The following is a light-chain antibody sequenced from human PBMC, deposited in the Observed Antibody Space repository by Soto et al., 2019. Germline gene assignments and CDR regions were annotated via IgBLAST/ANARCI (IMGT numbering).Light chain of an antibody. Sequence: QSALTQPASVSGSPGQSITISCTGTSSDVGGYNYVSWYQQHPGKAPKLMIYDVSNRPSGVSNLFSGSKSGNTASLTISGIQAEDEADYYCSSYTSSSTLVFGGGTQLTVL. J-gene: IGLJ2*01. CDR3: SSYTSSSTLV. V-gene: IGLV2-14*01. CDR2: DVS. CDR1: SSDVGGYNY.